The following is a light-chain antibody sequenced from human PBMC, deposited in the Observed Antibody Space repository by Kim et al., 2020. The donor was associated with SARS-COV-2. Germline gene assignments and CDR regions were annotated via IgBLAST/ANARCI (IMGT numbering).Light chain of an antibody. V-gene: IGLV6-57*03. CDR1: SGFIATNH. Sequence: TVIIPCTRSSGFIATNHVRWYQQRPGSAPIRVIYENKERAPGVPDRFSGSVDSSSNAASLTISGLMTEDEADYYCQSYDNNNHVVFGGGTQLTVL. CDR2: ENK. CDR3: QSYDNNNHVV. J-gene: IGLJ2*01.